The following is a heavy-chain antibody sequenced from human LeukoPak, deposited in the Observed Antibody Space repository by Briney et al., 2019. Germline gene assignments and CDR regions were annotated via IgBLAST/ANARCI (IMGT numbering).Heavy chain of an antibody. CDR3: AREKSWYYGSGSYNYMDV. CDR2: IKQDGSEK. CDR1: GFTFSSYW. D-gene: IGHD3-10*01. Sequence: PGGSLRLSCAASGFTFSSYWMHRVRQAPGKGLEWVANIKQDGSEKYYVDSVKGRFTISRDNAKNSLYLQMNSLRAEDTAVYYCAREKSWYYGSGSYNYMDVWGKGTTVTISS. V-gene: IGHV3-7*01. J-gene: IGHJ6*03.